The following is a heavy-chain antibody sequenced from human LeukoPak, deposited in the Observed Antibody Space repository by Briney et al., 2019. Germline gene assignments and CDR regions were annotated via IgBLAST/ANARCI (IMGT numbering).Heavy chain of an antibody. CDR1: GGSFSGYY. CDR3: ARDNALGYCSSTSCDATKYYFDY. Sequence: SETLSLTCAVYGGSFSGYYWSWIRQPPGKGLEWIGEINHSGSTNYNPSLKSRVTISVDTSKNQFSLKLSSVTAADTAVYYCARDNALGYCSSTSCDATKYYFDYWGQGTLVTVSS. CDR2: INHSGST. V-gene: IGHV4-34*01. D-gene: IGHD2-2*01. J-gene: IGHJ4*02.